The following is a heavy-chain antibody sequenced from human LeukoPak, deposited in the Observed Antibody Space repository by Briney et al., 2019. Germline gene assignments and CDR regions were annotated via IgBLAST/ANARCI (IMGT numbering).Heavy chain of an antibody. CDR1: GGSISSSSYY. V-gene: IGHV4-39*01. CDR2: IYYSGST. J-gene: IGHJ4*02. CDR3: ASGLRSPFDY. D-gene: IGHD5-12*01. Sequence: SETLSLTCTVSGGSISSSSYYWGWIRQPPGKGLEWIGSIYYSGSTYYNPSLKSRVTISVDTSKNQFSLKLSSVTAADTAVYYCASGLRSPFDYWGQGTLVTVS.